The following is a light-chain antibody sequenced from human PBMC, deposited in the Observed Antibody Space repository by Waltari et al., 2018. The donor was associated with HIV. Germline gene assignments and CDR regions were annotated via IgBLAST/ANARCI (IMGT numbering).Light chain of an antibody. CDR2: DAS. J-gene: IGKJ5*01. Sequence: DIQMTQSPSSLSASLGDRVTITSPASQDISNNLNWYQQKPGKAPKLLIYDASNLETGVPSRFSGSGSGTDFTFTISSLQPENIATYYCQQYDNLPITFGQGTRLETK. V-gene: IGKV1-33*01. CDR1: QDISNN. CDR3: QQYDNLPIT.